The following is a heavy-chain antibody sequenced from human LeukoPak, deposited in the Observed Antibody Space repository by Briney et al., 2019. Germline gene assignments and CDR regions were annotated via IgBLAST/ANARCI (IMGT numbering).Heavy chain of an antibody. J-gene: IGHJ4*02. CDR3: ARSTAPYYYDSSGYYYGE. CDR2: IYYSGST. V-gene: IGHV4-61*01. D-gene: IGHD3-22*01. CDR1: GGSVSSGSYY. Sequence: SETLSLTCTVSGGSVSSGSYYWSWIRQPPGKGLEWIGYIYYSGSTNYNPFLKSRVTISVDTSKNQFSLKLSSVTAADTAVYYCARSTAPYYYDSSGYYYGEWGQGTLVTVSS.